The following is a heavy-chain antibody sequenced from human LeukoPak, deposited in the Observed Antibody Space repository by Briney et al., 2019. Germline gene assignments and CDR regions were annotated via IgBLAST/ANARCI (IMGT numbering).Heavy chain of an antibody. V-gene: IGHV1-2*02. CDR1: GYTFTSYY. CDR2: INPSGGGT. CDR3: ARGYCSGGGCYHIDY. J-gene: IGHJ4*02. D-gene: IGHD2-15*01. Sequence: ASVKVSCKASGYTFTSYYLHWVRQAPGQGPEWMGIINPSGGGTNYAQKFQGRVTMTRDTSISTAYMELSRLRSDDTAVYYCARGYCSGGGCYHIDYWGQGTLVTVSS.